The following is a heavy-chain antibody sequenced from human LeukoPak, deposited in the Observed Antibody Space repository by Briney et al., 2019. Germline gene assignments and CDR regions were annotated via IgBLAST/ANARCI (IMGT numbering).Heavy chain of an antibody. V-gene: IGHV4-59*01. CDR1: GGSISSYY. CDR2: IYYSGST. D-gene: IGHD3-16*01. J-gene: IGHJ5*02. Sequence: SETLSLTCTVSGGSISSYYWSWIWQPPGKGLEWIGYIYYSGSTNYNPSLKSRVTISVDTSKNQFSLKLSSVTAADTAVNYCARCFLGFDPWAREPWSPSPQ. CDR3: ARCFLGFDP.